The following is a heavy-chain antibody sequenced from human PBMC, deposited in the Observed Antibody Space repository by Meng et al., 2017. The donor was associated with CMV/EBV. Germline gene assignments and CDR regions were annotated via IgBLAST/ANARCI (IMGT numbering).Heavy chain of an antibody. V-gene: IGHV4-59*11. J-gene: IGHJ4*02. CDR3: AERGGGY. D-gene: IGHD1-1*01. CDR2: IHYSGRA. Sequence: VRLRRSGPGLCQLSGTLAPPCSALVDPLRTHYWSWVRQTPGKGREWIASIHYSGRADYSPSLKSRLTISVDTSDSQLSLKLSSVTPADTAMYYCAERGGGYWGQGILVTVSS. CDR1: VDPLRTHY.